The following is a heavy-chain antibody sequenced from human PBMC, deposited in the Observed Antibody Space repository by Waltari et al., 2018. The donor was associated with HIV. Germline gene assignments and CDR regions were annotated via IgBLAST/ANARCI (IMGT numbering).Heavy chain of an antibody. V-gene: IGHV3-30-3*01. CDR2: ISYDGSNK. J-gene: IGHJ4*02. CDR3: ARGGGYSSSYYFDY. D-gene: IGHD5-12*01. CDR1: GFTFSSNA. Sequence: QVQLVESGGGVVQPGRSLRLPCAASGFTFSSNAMHWARQAPGNGLGLVAVISYDGSNKYDADSVKGRFTISRDNSKNTLYLQMNSLRAEDTAVYYCARGGGYSSSYYFDYWGQGTLVTVSS.